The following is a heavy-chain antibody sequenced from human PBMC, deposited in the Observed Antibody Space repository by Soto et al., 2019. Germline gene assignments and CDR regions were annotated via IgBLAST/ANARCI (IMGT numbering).Heavy chain of an antibody. CDR3: TRDVTGDIGADY. Sequence: SLRLSCAASGFAFSNFVMSWVRQAPGKGLEWVSTIKTTGDTTFYADPVKGRFTASRDDSKNTLYLQMNSLRAEDTATYYCTRDVTGDIGADYWGQGTPVTSPQ. CDR1: GFAFSNFV. J-gene: IGHJ4*02. CDR2: IKTTGDTT. D-gene: IGHD2-21*02. V-gene: IGHV3-23*01.